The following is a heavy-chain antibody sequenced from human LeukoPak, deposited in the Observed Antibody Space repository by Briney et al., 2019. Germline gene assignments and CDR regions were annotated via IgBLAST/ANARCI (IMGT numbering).Heavy chain of an antibody. D-gene: IGHD2-2*02. CDR2: INHSGST. CDR3: ARGLFTVVVPAAIYPYFDY. Sequence: SETLSLTCAVYGGSFSGYYWSWIRQPPGKGLEWIGEINHSGSTNYNPSLKSQVTISVDTSKNQFSLKLSSVTAADTAVYYCARGLFTVVVPAAIYPYFDYWGQGTLVTVSS. V-gene: IGHV4-34*01. J-gene: IGHJ4*02. CDR1: GGSFSGYY.